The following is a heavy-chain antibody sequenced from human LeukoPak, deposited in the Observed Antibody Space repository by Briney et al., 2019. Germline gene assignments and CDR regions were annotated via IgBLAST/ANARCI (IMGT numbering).Heavy chain of an antibody. D-gene: IGHD2-2*01. V-gene: IGHV3-23*01. CDR1: GFTFSSYG. CDR2: ISGSGGST. J-gene: IGHJ6*03. Sequence: PGGSLRLSCAASGFTFSSYGMSWVRQAPGKGLEWVSAISGSGGSTYYADSVEGRFTISRDNSKNTLYLQVNSLRAEDTALYYCAKDDVPAFGTGYMDAWGKGTTVIVSS. CDR3: AKDDVPAFGTGYMDA.